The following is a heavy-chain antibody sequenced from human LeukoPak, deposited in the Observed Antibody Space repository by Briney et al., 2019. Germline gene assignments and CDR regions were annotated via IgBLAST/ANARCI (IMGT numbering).Heavy chain of an antibody. D-gene: IGHD3-10*01. CDR3: AREDYYGSGSFSNWFDP. V-gene: IGHV1-8*01. J-gene: IGHJ5*02. CDR2: MNPNSGNT. Sequence: ASVKVSCKASGYTFTSYDINWVRQAAGQGLEWMGWMNPNSGNTGYAQKFQGSVTMTTNTSITTAYMELSSLTSDDTAIYYCAREDYYGSGSFSNWFDPWGQGTLVTVSS. CDR1: GYTFTSYD.